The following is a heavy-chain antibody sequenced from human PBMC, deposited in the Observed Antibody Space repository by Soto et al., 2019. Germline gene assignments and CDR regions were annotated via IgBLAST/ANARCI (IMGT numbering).Heavy chain of an antibody. CDR3: ARARLTSIAAPRAPYGMDV. V-gene: IGHV3-13*01. J-gene: IGHJ6*02. CDR1: GFTFSSYD. D-gene: IGHD6-6*01. Sequence: GGSLRLSCAASGFTFSSYDMHWVRQATGKGLEWVSAIGTAGDTYYPGSVKGRFTISRENAKNSLYLQMNSLRAGDTAVYYCARARLTSIAAPRAPYGMDVWGQGTTVTVSS. CDR2: IGTAGDT.